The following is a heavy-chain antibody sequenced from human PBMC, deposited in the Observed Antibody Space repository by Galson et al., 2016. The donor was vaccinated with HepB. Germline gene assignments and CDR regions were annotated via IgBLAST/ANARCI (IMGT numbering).Heavy chain of an antibody. CDR3: AHTAGWLPDH. J-gene: IGHJ4*02. Sequence: PALVTPPQTLTLTCTFSGFSLSATAVGVDWIRQPPGKAPEWLALIYWDDTKLYSPSLQSRLTITKDTSKNQVVLTLTNVGTVDTATYYCAHTAGWLPDHWGQGTQVTISS. V-gene: IGHV2-5*02. CDR2: IYWDDTK. CDR1: GFSLSATAVG. D-gene: IGHD5-24*01.